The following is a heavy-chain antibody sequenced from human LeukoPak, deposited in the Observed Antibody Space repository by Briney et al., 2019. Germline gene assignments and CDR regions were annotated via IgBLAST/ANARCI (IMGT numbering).Heavy chain of an antibody. J-gene: IGHJ4*02. CDR1: GFTFSTYA. CDR3: ARDERGGPYELDY. Sequence: GGSLRLSCAASGFTFSTYAMHWVRQAPGKGLEWVANIKQDGSEKYYVDSVKGRFTISRDNAKNSLYLQMNSLRAEDTAVYYCARDERGGPYELDYWGQGTLVTVSS. CDR2: IKQDGSEK. V-gene: IGHV3-7*01. D-gene: IGHD3-22*01.